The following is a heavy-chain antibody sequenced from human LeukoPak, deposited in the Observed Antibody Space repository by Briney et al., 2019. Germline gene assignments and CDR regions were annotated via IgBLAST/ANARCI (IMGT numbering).Heavy chain of an antibody. V-gene: IGHV3-7*01. CDR3: ARDSKYFSIFAVMDY. Sequence: PGGSLRLSCAASGFTFSNNWMTWVRQAPGKGLEWVATIKQDGSDKYYVNSVKGRFSISRDNARNSLYLQMNSLRAEDTAVYYCARDSKYFSIFAVMDYWGQGILVTVSS. D-gene: IGHD3-3*01. CDR1: GFTFSNNW. CDR2: IKQDGSDK. J-gene: IGHJ4*02.